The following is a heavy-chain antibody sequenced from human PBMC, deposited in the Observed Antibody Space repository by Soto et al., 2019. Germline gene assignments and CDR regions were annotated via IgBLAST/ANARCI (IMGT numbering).Heavy chain of an antibody. V-gene: IGHV2-5*02. CDR2: IYWDDDK. J-gene: IGHJ4*02. Sequence: QITLKESGPTLVKPTQTLTLTCTFSGFSLSTSGVGVGWIRQPQGKALEWLALIYWDDDKRYSPSLKSRLTITKDTSKNQVVLTMTNMDPVDTATYYCSHFPHYCSGGSCYSYYSDYWGQGTLVTVSS. CDR3: SHFPHYCSGGSCYSYYSDY. D-gene: IGHD2-15*01. CDR1: GFSLSTSGVG.